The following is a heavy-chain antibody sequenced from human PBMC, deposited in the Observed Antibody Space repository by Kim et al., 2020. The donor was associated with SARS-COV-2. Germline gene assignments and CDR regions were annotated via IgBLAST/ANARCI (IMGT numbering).Heavy chain of an antibody. CDR1: GFTFSSYE. V-gene: IGHV3-48*03. J-gene: IGHJ4*02. D-gene: IGHD5-18*01. CDR2: ISSSGSTI. Sequence: GGSLRLSCAASGFTFSSYEMNWVRQAPGKGLEWVSYISSSGSTIYYADSMKGRFTISRDNAKNSLYLQMNSLRAEDTAVYYCARRGYSYGPLFDYWGQGTLATVSS. CDR3: ARRGYSYGPLFDY.